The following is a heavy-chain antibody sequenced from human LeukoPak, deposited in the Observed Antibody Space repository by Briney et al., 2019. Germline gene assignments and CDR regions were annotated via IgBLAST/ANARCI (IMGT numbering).Heavy chain of an antibody. D-gene: IGHD2-8*01. CDR2: ISGSGST. V-gene: IGHV4-59*01. CDR3: ARDTYIRPPNGWDDWSDP. Sequence: SETLSLTCTVSGGSISSYWWSWIRQPPGKGLEWIGHISGSGSTNYNSSLKGRLTISVDTSKNQFSLKLSSVTAADTAMYYCARDTYIRPPNGWDDWSDPWGQGTLVTVSS. CDR1: GGSISSYW. J-gene: IGHJ5*02.